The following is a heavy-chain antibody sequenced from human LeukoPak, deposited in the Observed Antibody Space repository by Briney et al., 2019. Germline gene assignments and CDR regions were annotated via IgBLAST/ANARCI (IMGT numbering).Heavy chain of an antibody. CDR2: IDWNSDHT. Sequence: GRSLRPSCAASGFTFEDYGMHWVRQAPGKGLEWVAGIDWNSDHTGYGDSVKGRFTVSRDNVKKSLYLEMDSLRPGDTGFYYCVKGNRGALFGVVMGFDHWGQGTPVTVSS. D-gene: IGHD3-3*01. J-gene: IGHJ4*02. CDR3: VKGNRGALFGVVMGFDH. V-gene: IGHV3-9*01. CDR1: GFTFEDYG.